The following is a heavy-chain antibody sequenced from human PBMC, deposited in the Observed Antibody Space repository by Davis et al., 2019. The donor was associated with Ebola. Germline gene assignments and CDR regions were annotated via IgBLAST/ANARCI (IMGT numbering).Heavy chain of an antibody. CDR3: ARGSSWYVYYYYYMDV. Sequence: SETLSLTCTVSGGSISIYYWSWIRQPPGKGLEWIGEINHSGSTNYNPSLKSRVTISVDTSKNQFSLKLSSVTAADTAVYYCARGSSWYVYYYYYMDVWGKGTTVTVSS. CDR1: GGSISIYY. D-gene: IGHD6-13*01. CDR2: INHSGST. V-gene: IGHV4-34*01. J-gene: IGHJ6*03.